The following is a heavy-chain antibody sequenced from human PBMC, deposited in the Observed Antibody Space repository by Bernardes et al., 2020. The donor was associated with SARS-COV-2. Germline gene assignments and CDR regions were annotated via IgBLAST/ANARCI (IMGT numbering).Heavy chain of an antibody. D-gene: IGHD5-12*01. Sequence: SETLSLTCTVSGGSISSYYWSWIRQPPGKGLEWIGYIYYSGNTNYNPSLKSRVTISVDTSKTQFSLKLSSVTAADTAVYYCASAGYTTSGGLDYWGQGTLVTVSS. CDR2: IYYSGNT. J-gene: IGHJ4*02. V-gene: IGHV4-59*01. CDR3: ASAGYTTSGGLDY. CDR1: GGSISSYY.